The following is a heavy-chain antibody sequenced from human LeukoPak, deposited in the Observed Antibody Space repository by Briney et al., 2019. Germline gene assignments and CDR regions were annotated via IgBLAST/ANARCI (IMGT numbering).Heavy chain of an antibody. CDR2: MNPNSGNT. CDR1: GYTFTSYD. D-gene: IGHD6-19*01. J-gene: IGHJ6*02. CDR3: ARGITVAGYYYYGMDV. V-gene: IGHV1-8*01. Sequence: ASVKVSCKASGYTFTSYDINWLRQATGQGLEWMGWMNPNSGNTGYAQKFQGRVTMTRNTSISTAYMELSSLRSEDTAVYYCARGITVAGYYYYGMDVWGQGTTVTVS.